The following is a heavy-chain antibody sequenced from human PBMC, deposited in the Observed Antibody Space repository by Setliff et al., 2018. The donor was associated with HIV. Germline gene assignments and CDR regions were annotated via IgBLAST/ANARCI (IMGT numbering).Heavy chain of an antibody. D-gene: IGHD1-26*01. V-gene: IGHV4-4*07. Sequence: SETLSLTCTISGGSFGVYRWSWIRQSAGRGLEWIGRIDSSANTDYNPSLKSRVTISLYTSDNQFSLRLSSVTAADTAVYYCARVGTYSGSYRDAFDIWGQGTMVTVSS. CDR1: GGSFGVYR. J-gene: IGHJ3*02. CDR2: IDSSANT. CDR3: ARVGTYSGSYRDAFDI.